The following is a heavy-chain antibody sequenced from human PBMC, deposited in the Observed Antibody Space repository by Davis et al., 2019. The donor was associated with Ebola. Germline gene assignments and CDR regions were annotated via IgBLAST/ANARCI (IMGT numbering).Heavy chain of an antibody. V-gene: IGHV3-7*03. CDR3: TTRVGSSVDY. CDR2: IKYDGSEI. D-gene: IGHD6-6*01. J-gene: IGHJ4*02. CDR1: GFTFSGFS. Sequence: GESLKISCAASGFTFSGFSMSWVRQAPGKSPEWVATIKYDGSEIPCVDSVKGRFTISRDNAKDLLYMQMNSLRAEDTAVYYCTTRVGSSVDYWGQGTLVTVSS.